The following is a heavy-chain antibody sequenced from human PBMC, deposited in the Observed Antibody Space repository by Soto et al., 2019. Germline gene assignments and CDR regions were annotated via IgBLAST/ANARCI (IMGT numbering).Heavy chain of an antibody. Sequence: PGGSLRLSCAASGFTVSSNYMSWVRQAPGKGLEWVSVIYSGGSTYYADSVKGRFTISRDNSKNTLYLLMNSLRSDDTAVYYCARDQGITTFGVYSMYYYGMGVWGQGTTVTVSS. CDR2: IYSGGST. CDR3: ARDQGITTFGVYSMYYYGMGV. V-gene: IGHV3-53*05. CDR1: GFTVSSNY. J-gene: IGHJ6*02. D-gene: IGHD3-3*01.